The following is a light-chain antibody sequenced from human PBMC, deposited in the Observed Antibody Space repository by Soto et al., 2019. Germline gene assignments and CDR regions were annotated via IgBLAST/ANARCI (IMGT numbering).Light chain of an antibody. CDR3: QKYNSAPAFP. J-gene: IGKJ3*01. V-gene: IGKV1-27*01. CDR2: AAS. Sequence: DIQMTQSPSSLSASVGDRVTITCRASQGISNYLAWYQQKPGKVPKLLIYAASTLQSGVPSRFSGSGSGTDFTLTISSLQPEDVATYYCQKYNSAPAFPFGPGTKVDIK. CDR1: QGISNY.